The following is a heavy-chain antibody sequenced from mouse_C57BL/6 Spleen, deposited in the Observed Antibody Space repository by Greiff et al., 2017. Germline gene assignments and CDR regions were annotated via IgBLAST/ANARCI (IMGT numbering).Heavy chain of an antibody. V-gene: IGHV1-61*01. J-gene: IGHJ4*01. D-gene: IGHD2-2*01. CDR3: ARGGYGYDEAYAMDY. Sequence: QVQLQQSGAELVRPGSSVKLSCKASGYTFTSYWMDWVKQRPGQGLEWIGNIYPSDSETHYNQKFKDKATLTVDKSSSTAYMQLSSLTSEDSAVYDCARGGYGYDEAYAMDYWGQGTSVTVSS. CDR1: GYTFTSYW. CDR2: IYPSDSET.